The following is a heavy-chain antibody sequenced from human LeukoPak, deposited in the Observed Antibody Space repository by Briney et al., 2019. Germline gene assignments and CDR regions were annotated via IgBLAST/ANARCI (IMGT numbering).Heavy chain of an antibody. J-gene: IGHJ4*02. CDR1: GYTFTSYY. CDR3: AREGYSYGYADDY. CDR2: INAYNGNT. D-gene: IGHD5-18*01. Sequence: GASVKVSCKASGYTFTSYYMHWVRQAPGQGLEWMGWINAYNGNTNYAQKLQGRVTMTTDTSTSTAYMELRSLRSDDTAVYYCAREGYSYGYADDYWGQGTLVTVSS. V-gene: IGHV1-18*04.